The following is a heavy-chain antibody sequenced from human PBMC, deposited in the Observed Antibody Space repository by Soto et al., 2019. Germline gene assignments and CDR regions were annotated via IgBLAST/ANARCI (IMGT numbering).Heavy chain of an antibody. D-gene: IGHD3-9*01. J-gene: IGHJ6*02. Sequence: QLVESGGGSVQPGRSLRLSCAPSGFTFSSYEMNWVRQAPGKGLEWVSYISVSGTMRFYADAVKGRFTISRDNTKKILYLQMNSLRAEDTALYYCATACLTGTVWGQGTTVTVSS. CDR3: ATACLTGTV. CDR1: GFTFSSYE. CDR2: ISVSGTMR. V-gene: IGHV3-48*03.